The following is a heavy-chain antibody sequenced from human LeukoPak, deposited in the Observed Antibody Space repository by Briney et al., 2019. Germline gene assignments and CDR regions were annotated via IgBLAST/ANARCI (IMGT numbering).Heavy chain of an antibody. V-gene: IGHV3-23*01. Sequence: HPGGSLRLSCAASGFTFNSYAMTWVRQAPGEGLECVSAIGGSGGRTYYADSVKGRFTISRDNAKNSLYLQMNSLRAEDTAVYYCAELGIIMCGGAWGKGTTVTISS. J-gene: IGHJ6*04. CDR3: AELGIIMCGGA. CDR2: IGGSGGRT. D-gene: IGHD3-10*02. CDR1: GFTFNSYA.